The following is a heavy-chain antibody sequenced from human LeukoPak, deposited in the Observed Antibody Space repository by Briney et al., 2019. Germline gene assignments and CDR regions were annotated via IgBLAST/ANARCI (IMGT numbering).Heavy chain of an antibody. CDR1: GFTFSSYG. CDR2: IWYGGSNK. CDR3: ATGTGTVGDAFDI. Sequence: GGSLRLSCAASGFTFSSYGMYWVRQAPGKGLEWVAVIWYGGSNKYYADSVKGRFTISIDNSKNTLYLQMNSLRAEDTAVYYCATGTGTVGDAFDIWGQGTMVTVSS. V-gene: IGHV3-33*08. J-gene: IGHJ3*02. D-gene: IGHD1/OR15-1a*01.